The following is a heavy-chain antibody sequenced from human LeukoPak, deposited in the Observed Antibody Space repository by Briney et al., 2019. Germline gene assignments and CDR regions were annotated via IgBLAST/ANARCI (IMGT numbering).Heavy chain of an antibody. J-gene: IGHJ1*01. D-gene: IGHD1-26*01. Sequence: ASVKVSCKASGYTFTCYYMHWVRQAPGQGLEWMGRINPNSGGTNYAQKFQGRVTMTSDTSICTAYMTLSMLRASDPAAYYCPRGAKWELLAYFQHWGQGTLVTVSS. V-gene: IGHV1-2*06. CDR2: INPNSGGT. CDR3: PRGAKWELLAYFQH. CDR1: GYTFTCYY.